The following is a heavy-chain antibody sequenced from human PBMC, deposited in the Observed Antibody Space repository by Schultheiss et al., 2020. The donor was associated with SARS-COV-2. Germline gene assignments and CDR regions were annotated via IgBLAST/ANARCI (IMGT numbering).Heavy chain of an antibody. Sequence: GESLKISCAASGFTFSSYWMHWVRQVPGKGLVWVSRINSDGSSTSYADSVKGRFTISRDNAENTLYLQMNSLRAEDTAVYYCVRDMRYDGGFDPWGQGTLVTVSS. CDR2: INSDGSST. CDR1: GFTFSSYW. D-gene: IGHD3-3*01. J-gene: IGHJ5*02. CDR3: VRDMRYDGGFDP. V-gene: IGHV3-74*01.